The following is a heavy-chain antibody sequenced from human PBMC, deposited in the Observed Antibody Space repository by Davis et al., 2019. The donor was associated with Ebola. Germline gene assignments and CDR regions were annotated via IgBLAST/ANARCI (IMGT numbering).Heavy chain of an antibody. CDR2: IYNGGNT. J-gene: IGHJ4*02. CDR1: GGSISSYY. V-gene: IGHV4-59*12. D-gene: IGHD3-10*01. CDR3: ARGQSGSDYSLWQY. Sequence: GSLRLSCTVSGGSISSYYWSWIRQTPGKGLEWIGYIYNGGNTDYNPSLKSRATISLDTSKRQVSLNLTSVTAADTAVYYCARGQSGSDYSLWQYWGQGTLVTVSS.